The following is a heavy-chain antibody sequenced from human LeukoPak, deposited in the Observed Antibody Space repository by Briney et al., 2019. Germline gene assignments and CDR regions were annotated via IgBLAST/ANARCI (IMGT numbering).Heavy chain of an antibody. CDR2: IYSGGST. CDR3: ATGQGYCSSTSCYNWFDP. D-gene: IGHD2-2*01. V-gene: IGHV3-53*01. CDR1: GFTVSSNY. J-gene: IGHJ5*02. Sequence: GGSLRLSCAASGFTVSSNYMSWVRQAPGKGLEWVSVIYSGGSTYYADSVKGRFTISRDNSKNTLYLQMNSLRAEDTAVYYCATGQGYCSSTSCYNWFDPWGQGTLVTVSS.